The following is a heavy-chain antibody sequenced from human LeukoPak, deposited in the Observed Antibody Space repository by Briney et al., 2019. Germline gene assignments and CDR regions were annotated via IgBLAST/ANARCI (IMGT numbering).Heavy chain of an antibody. V-gene: IGHV1-18*01. J-gene: IGHJ4*02. CDR3: GREASSGAYNDY. CDR2: ITTYNGNT. D-gene: IGHD1-26*01. CDR1: GYTGTNCD. Sequence: VASVKVSCMASGYTGTNCDINWIRQAPGQGLGWMGYITTYNGNTKYAQKLQGRVTMTTDTSTSTVYMELRSLRSDDTAVYYCGREASSGAYNDYWGQGTLVTVSS.